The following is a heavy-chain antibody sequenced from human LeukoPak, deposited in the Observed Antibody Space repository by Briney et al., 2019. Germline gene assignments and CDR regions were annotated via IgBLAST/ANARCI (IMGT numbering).Heavy chain of an antibody. J-gene: IGHJ6*02. V-gene: IGHV4-38-2*02. CDR2: IYHSGST. D-gene: IGHD6-13*01. Sequence: SETLSLTCTVSGYSISSGYYWGWIRQPPGKGLEWIGSIYHSGSTYYNPSLKSRVTISVDTSKNQFSLKLSSVTAADTAVYYCARGAAGSYYYYYYGMDVWGQGTTVTVSS. CDR3: ARGAAGSYYYYYYGMDV. CDR1: GYSISSGYY.